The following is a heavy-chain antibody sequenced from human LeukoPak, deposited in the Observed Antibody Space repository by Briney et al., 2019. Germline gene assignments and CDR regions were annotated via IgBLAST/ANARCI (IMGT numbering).Heavy chain of an antibody. CDR1: GFTFTTSA. J-gene: IGHJ3*02. Sequence: SVKVSXKASGFTFTTSAMQWVRQARGQRLEWIGWIFVGSGNTNYAQKFQERVTITRDMSTSTAYMELSSLRSEDTAVYYCAADSRRTYYDFWSGYWYAFDIWGQGTMVTVSS. CDR3: AADSRRTYYDFWSGYWYAFDI. D-gene: IGHD3-3*01. V-gene: IGHV1-58*02. CDR2: IFVGSGNT.